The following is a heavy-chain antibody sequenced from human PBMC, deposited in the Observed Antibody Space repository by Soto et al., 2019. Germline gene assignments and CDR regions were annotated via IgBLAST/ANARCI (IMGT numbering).Heavy chain of an antibody. J-gene: IGHJ4*02. D-gene: IGHD2-8*01. Sequence: GGSLRLSCAASGFTFSSHGMHWVRQAPGKGLEWVATIWFDASNKYYADSVKGRFTVSRDNSKDSLYLQMNSLRVEDTAVYYCARLRAVSADYWGQGSLVTVS. CDR1: GFTFSSHG. CDR2: IWFDASNK. V-gene: IGHV3-33*01. CDR3: ARLRAVSADY.